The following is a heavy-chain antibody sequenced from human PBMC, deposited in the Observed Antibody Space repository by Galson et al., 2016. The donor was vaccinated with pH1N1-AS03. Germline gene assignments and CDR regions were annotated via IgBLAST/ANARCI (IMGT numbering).Heavy chain of an antibody. CDR1: GFSISSGA. J-gene: IGHJ4*02. V-gene: IGHV3-7*01. D-gene: IGHD1-1*01. Sequence: SLRLSCAVSGFSISSGAMTWVRQAPGKGLEWVATINKDEDERYYMGSVKDRCTISRDNVRNSLYLQMNSLRDEDTGVYFCARWSNNWDWAIDYWGQGTLVTVSS. CDR2: INKDEDER. CDR3: ARWSNNWDWAIDY.